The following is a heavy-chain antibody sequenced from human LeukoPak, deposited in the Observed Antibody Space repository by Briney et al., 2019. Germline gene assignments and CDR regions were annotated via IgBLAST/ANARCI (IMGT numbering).Heavy chain of an antibody. J-gene: IGHJ5*02. CDR1: GGSFSGYY. CDR2: IYYSGST. V-gene: IGHV4-59*01. Sequence: PSETLSLTCAVYGGSFSGYYWSWIRQPPGKGLEWVGYIYYSGSTKYNPSLKSRVTISVNTSKNQFSLKLSSVTAADTAVYYCARGGDYNWFDPWGQGTLVTVSS. D-gene: IGHD2-21*02. CDR3: ARGGDYNWFDP.